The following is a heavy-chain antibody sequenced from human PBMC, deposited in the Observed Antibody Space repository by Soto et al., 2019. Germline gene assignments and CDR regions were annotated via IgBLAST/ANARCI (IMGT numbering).Heavy chain of an antibody. D-gene: IGHD6-13*01. CDR2: IYPGDSDT. CDR3: ARTSAAGKYYYGMDV. V-gene: IGHV5-51*01. J-gene: IGHJ6*02. Sequence: GESLKISCKGFGYSFTNYWIGWVRQMPGKGLEWMGIIYPGDSDTRYSPSFQGQVTISADKSISTAYLQWSSLKASDTAMYYCARTSAAGKYYYGMDVWGQGTTVTVSS. CDR1: GYSFTNYW.